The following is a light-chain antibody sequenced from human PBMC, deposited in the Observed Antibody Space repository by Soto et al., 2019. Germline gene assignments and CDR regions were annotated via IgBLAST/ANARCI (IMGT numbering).Light chain of an antibody. CDR3: SSYTSSSTWV. Sequence: QSVLTQPASVSGSPGQSIAISCTGTSSDVGGYNYVSWYQQHPGKTPNLMIYDVSNRPSGVSNRFSGSKSGNTASLTISGLQAEDEADYYCSSYTSSSTWVFGGGTKPTVL. V-gene: IGLV2-14*01. CDR1: SSDVGGYNY. J-gene: IGLJ3*02. CDR2: DVS.